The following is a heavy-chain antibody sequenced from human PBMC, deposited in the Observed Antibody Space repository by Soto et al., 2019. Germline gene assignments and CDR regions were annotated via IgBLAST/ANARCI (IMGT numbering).Heavy chain of an antibody. J-gene: IGHJ6*02. V-gene: IGHV3-30*18. D-gene: IGHD3-22*01. CDR3: AKCPTMIVVVTAGMDV. Sequence: QVQLVESGGGVVQPGRSLRLSCAASGFTFSSYGMHWVRQAPGKGLEWVAVISYDGSNKYYADSVKGRFTISRDNSKNTLDLQMNSLRAEDTAVYYCAKCPTMIVVVTAGMDVWGQGTTVTVSS. CDR1: GFTFSSYG. CDR2: ISYDGSNK.